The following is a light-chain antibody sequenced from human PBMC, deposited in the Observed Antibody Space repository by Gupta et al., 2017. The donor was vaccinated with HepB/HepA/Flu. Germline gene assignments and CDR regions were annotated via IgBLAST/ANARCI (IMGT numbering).Light chain of an antibody. CDR1: SSNVGRDN. V-gene: IGLV1-47*02. J-gene: IGLJ1*01. CDR2: NTN. Sequence: SVLTQPPSASATPGQRVTISCSGSSSNVGRDNVYWYQQHPGAAPKLLIYNTNQRPSGVPDRFSGSKSGTSASLAIXGXRSEDEXDYYCAAWDNSLSGYVFGTGTWVTVL. CDR3: AAWDNSLSGYV.